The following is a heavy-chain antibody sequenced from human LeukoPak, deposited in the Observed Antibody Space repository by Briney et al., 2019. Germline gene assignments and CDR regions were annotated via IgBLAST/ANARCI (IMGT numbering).Heavy chain of an antibody. CDR2: MNPNSGNT. D-gene: IGHD3-22*01. Sequence: ASVKVSCKASGYTFTSYDINWVRQATGQGLEWMGWMNPNSGNTGYAQKFQGRVTMTEDTSTDTAYMELSSLRSEDTAVYYCATDRNPDYDSSGYYWGQGTLVTVSS. J-gene: IGHJ4*02. V-gene: IGHV1-8*01. CDR3: ATDRNPDYDSSGYY. CDR1: GYTFTSYD.